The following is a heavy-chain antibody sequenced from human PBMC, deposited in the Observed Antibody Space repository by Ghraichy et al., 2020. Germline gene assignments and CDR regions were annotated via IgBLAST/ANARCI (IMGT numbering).Heavy chain of an antibody. D-gene: IGHD6-19*01. CDR3: AKDLCTEEYSSGCGY. CDR2: ISGSGGST. CDR1: GFTFSSYA. J-gene: IGHJ4*02. V-gene: IGHV3-23*01. Sequence: GESLNISCAASGFTFSSYAMSWVRQAPGKGLEWVSAISGSGGSTYYADSVKGRFTISRDNSKNTLYLQMNSLRAEDTAVYYCAKDLCTEEYSSGCGYWGQGTLVTVSS.